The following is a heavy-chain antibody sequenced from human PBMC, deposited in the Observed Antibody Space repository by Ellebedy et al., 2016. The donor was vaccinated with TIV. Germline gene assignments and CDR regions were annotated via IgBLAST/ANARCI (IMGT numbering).Heavy chain of an antibody. CDR1: GYSFTSYW. J-gene: IGHJ4*02. Sequence: KVSXXGSGYSFTSYWIGWVRQMPGKGLEWMGIIYPGDSDTRYSPSFQGQVTISADKSISTAYLQWSSLKASDTAMYYCARQYCSGGSCYWAVDYWGQGTLVTVSS. D-gene: IGHD2-15*01. V-gene: IGHV5-51*01. CDR2: IYPGDSDT. CDR3: ARQYCSGGSCYWAVDY.